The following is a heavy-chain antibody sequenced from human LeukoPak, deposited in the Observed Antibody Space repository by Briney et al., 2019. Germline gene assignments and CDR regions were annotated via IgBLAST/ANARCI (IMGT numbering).Heavy chain of an antibody. D-gene: IGHD1-14*01. CDR3: ARDNRADYNHYGMEV. V-gene: IGHV3-21*05. CDR1: GFIFSTYG. J-gene: IGHJ6*02. Sequence: GGSLRLSCAASGFIFSTYGMNWVRQAPGKGLEWVSYISSSSTDTKYADSVKGRFTITRDNAKNSLYLQMDSLRAEDTAVYYCARDNRADYNHYGMEVWGQGTTVTVSS. CDR2: ISSSSTDT.